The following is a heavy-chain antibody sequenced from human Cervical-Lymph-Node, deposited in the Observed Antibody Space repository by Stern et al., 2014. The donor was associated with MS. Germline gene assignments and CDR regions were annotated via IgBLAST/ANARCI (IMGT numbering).Heavy chain of an antibody. CDR3: ARVDRGTMVRGVLMD. V-gene: IGHV3-21*01. CDR2: ISSSNSYI. D-gene: IGHD3-10*01. J-gene: IGHJ4*02. Sequence: EVQLVESGGGLVKPGGSLGLSCAASGFTFSSYTMTWVRQAPGKGLEWVSSISSSNSYIYYADSLQGRFTVSRDNAKNSLYLHMDSLRAEDTAVYYCARVDRGTMVRGVLMDWGQGTLVTVSS. CDR1: GFTFSSYT.